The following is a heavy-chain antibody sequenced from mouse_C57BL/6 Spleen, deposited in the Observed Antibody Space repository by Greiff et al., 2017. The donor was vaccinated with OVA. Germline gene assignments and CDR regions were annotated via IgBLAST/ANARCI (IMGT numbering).Heavy chain of an antibody. CDR1: GYTFTDYN. J-gene: IGHJ4*01. CDR3: SRRGYYDYDGYAMDY. CDR2: INPNNGGT. V-gene: IGHV1-22*01. D-gene: IGHD2-4*01. Sequence: VQLQQSGPELVKPGASVKMSCKASGYTFTDYNMHWVKQSHGKSLEWIGYINPNNGGTSYNQKFKGKATLTVNKSSSKAYMELRSLTSEDSAVYYCSRRGYYDYDGYAMDYWGQGTSVTVSS.